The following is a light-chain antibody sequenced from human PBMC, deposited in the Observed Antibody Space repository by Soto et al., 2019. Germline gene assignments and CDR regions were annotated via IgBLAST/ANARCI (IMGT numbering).Light chain of an antibody. J-gene: IGKJ4*01. CDR1: PGLRND. V-gene: IGKV1-17*01. CDR2: AAS. CDR3: LQQKTCPRT. Sequence: DIQMTQSPSSLSASVGDRVTITCRASPGLRNDLGWSQQKPGQVPERLIYAASTLQSGVPSRFSGSGSGTEVTLTISSQRPEESATWHCLQQKTCPRTLGGGTKVEIK.